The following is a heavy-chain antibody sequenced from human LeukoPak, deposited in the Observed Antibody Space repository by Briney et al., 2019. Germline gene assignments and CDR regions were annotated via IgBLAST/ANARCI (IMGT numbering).Heavy chain of an antibody. CDR1: GESLSKYY. D-gene: IGHD1-26*01. V-gene: IGHV4-34*01. CDR2: INHRGST. J-gene: IGHJ4*02. CDR3: ASSVGSTDY. Sequence: SETLSLTCAVYGESLSKYYWTWIRQSPGKGLEWIGEINHRGSTNLNPSLKSRVTLSADTSKHQFSPKLTSVTAADAAVYYCASSVGSTDYWGQGTLVTVSS.